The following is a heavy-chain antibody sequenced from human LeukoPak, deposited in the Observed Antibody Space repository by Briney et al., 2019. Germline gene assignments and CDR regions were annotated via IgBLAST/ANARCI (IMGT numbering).Heavy chain of an antibody. CDR3: ARRGGVINNWFDP. CDR1: GGSISRGGYY. CDR2: IYYSGNT. V-gene: IGHV4-31*03. D-gene: IGHD3-16*02. J-gene: IGHJ5*02. Sequence: SQTRSLTCTVAGGSISRGGYYWSWIPQHPGKGLEWFGYIYYSGNTYYNPSLKSRVTISVDTSKSQSYMKLSSVTAADTAVYYCARRGGVINNWFDPWGQGTLVTVSS.